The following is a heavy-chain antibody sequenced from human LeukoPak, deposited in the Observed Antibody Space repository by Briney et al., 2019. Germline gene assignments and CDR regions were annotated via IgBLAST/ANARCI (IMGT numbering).Heavy chain of an antibody. CDR3: ARSGVATCHY. D-gene: IGHD2-15*01. J-gene: IGHJ4*02. CDR2: ISGDSSIT. V-gene: IGHV3-23*01. CDR1: GFTFGKFV. Sequence: GGSLRVSCEASGFTFGKFVVTWVRQAPGKGLAWVSSISGDSSITHYADSVKGRFTISRDDSRSVVYLQMNFLSAEDTAVYYCARSGVATCHYWGQGILVTVSS.